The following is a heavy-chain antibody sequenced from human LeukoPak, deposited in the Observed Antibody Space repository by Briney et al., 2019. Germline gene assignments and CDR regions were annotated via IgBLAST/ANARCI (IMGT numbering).Heavy chain of an antibody. Sequence: GGSLRLSCAASGFTFSSYAMNWVRQAPGKGLEWVSSISGSGGGTYYADSVKGRFTISRDNSKNTLYLQMNSLRAEDTAVYYCAKPRGVINCFDYWGQGTLVTVSS. CDR2: ISGSGGGT. V-gene: IGHV3-23*01. J-gene: IGHJ4*02. CDR1: GFTFSSYA. CDR3: AKPRGVINCFDY. D-gene: IGHD3-10*01.